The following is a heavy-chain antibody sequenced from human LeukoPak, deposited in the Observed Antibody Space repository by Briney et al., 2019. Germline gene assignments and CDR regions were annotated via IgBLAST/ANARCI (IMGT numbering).Heavy chain of an antibody. CDR3: AKAQVHRTWELLLAFDY. Sequence: GGSLRLSCAASGFTFSSYAMSWVRQAPGKGLEWVSVISGSGVSTYYADSVKGRFTISRDNSKNTLYLQMNSLRADVTALYYCAKAQVHRTWELLLAFDYWGQGTLVTVSS. CDR2: ISGSGVST. D-gene: IGHD2-15*01. V-gene: IGHV3-23*01. J-gene: IGHJ4*02. CDR1: GFTFSSYA.